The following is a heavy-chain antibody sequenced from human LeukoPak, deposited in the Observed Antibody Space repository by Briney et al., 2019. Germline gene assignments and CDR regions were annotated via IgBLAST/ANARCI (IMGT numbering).Heavy chain of an antibody. D-gene: IGHD3-10*01. CDR1: GGSISSSSYY. J-gene: IGHJ4*02. Sequence: PSETLSLTCTVSGGSISSSSYYWGWIRQPPGKGLEWIGSIYYSGSTYYNPSLKSRVTISVDTSKNQFSLKLSSVTVADTAVYYCARDRKYGSESLRRLDYWGQGTLVTVSS. CDR2: IYYSGST. V-gene: IGHV4-39*02. CDR3: ARDRKYGSESLRRLDY.